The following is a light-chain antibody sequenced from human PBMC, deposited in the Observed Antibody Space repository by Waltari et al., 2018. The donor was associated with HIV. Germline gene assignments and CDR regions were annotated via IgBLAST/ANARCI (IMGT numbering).Light chain of an antibody. Sequence: QSALTQPPSASGSPGQSVTISCTGSSSDVGGYNYVSWYQQYPGKAPKLMISEVTERSAGVPDRFSGSKSGNTASLTVSGLRAEDEAEYYCSSYAGNNILVFGGGTKLTVL. CDR3: SSYAGNNILV. J-gene: IGLJ2*01. V-gene: IGLV2-8*01. CDR2: EVT. CDR1: SSDVGGYNY.